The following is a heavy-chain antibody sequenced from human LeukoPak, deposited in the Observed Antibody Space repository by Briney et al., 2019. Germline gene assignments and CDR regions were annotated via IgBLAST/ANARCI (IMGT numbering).Heavy chain of an antibody. J-gene: IGHJ4*02. CDR3: ARADRYYDVFTGKMGDY. CDR2: ITSSSSTI. D-gene: IGHD3-9*01. V-gene: IGHV3-48*01. CDR1: GFTFSSYN. Sequence: GGSLRLSCAASGFTFSSYNMNWVRQAPGKGLEWVSYITSSSSTIYYADSVKGRFTIRRDNAKTSLYLQMHSLRAEATAVYYCARADRYYDVFTGKMGDYWGQGTLVTVSS.